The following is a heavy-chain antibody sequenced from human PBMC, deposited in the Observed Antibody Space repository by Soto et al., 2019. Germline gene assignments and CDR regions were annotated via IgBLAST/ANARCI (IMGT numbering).Heavy chain of an antibody. CDR3: AEASSRGYNAADY. D-gene: IGHD5-12*01. CDR2: ISSGGGIT. V-gene: IGHV3-23*01. J-gene: IGHJ4*02. CDR1: GLSFSNYA. Sequence: EVQLLQSGGGLGQPGGSLRLSCGASGLSFSNYAMTWVRQIPGKGLEWVSGISSGGGITYYVDSVKGRFTNSRDNSKNTLSLQVNSLRAEDTGVYYCAEASSRGYNAADYWGQGTLVTVST.